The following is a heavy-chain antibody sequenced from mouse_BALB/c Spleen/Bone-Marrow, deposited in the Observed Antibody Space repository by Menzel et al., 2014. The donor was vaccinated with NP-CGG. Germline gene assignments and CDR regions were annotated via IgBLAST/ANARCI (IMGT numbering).Heavy chain of an antibody. CDR1: GYAFTNYL. J-gene: IGHJ2*01. Sequence: QVQLQQSGAELVRPGTSVKVSCKASGYAFTNYLIEWVKQRPGQGLEWIGVINPGSGCTNYNEKFKGKATLTADKSSSTAYMQLSSLTSDDSAVYFCARGITTGYFDYWGQGTTLTVSS. D-gene: IGHD1-1*01. V-gene: IGHV1-54*01. CDR2: INPGSGCT. CDR3: ARGITTGYFDY.